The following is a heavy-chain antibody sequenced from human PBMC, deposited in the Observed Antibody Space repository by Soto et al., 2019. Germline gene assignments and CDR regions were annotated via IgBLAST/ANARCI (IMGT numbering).Heavy chain of an antibody. CDR3: ARAAYSNDGLDV. Sequence: DVQLVESGGGLVQPGGSLRLSCAAYRFSFSNYWMTWVRQAPGNGLEWVANIKEDGSEKSHVDSVKGRFTISRDNAKNSLDLQMNSLRAEDTAVYYCARAAYSNDGLDVWGQGTTVTVS. D-gene: IGHD5-18*01. V-gene: IGHV3-7*04. J-gene: IGHJ6*02. CDR1: RFSFSNYW. CDR2: IKEDGSEK.